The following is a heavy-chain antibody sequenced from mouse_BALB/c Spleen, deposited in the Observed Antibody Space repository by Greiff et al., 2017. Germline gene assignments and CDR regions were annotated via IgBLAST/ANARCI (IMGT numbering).Heavy chain of an antibody. J-gene: IGHJ2*01. D-gene: IGHD2-1*01. CDR1: GYTFTSYT. CDR3: ARKAYGNYVDY. CDR2: INPSSGYT. V-gene: IGHV1-4*01. Sequence: QVQLQQSGAELARPGASVKMSCKASGYTFTSYTMHWVKQRPGQGLEWIGYINPSSGYTNYNQKFKDKATLTADKSSSTAYMQLSSLTSEDSAVYYCARKAYGNYVDYWGQGTTRTVSS.